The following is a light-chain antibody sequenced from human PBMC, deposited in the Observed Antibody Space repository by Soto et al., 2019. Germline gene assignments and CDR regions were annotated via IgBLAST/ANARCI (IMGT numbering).Light chain of an antibody. V-gene: IGKV3-20*01. CDR3: QQYGASPRT. CDR2: AAS. Sequence: EIVLTQSPGTLSLSPGERATLSCSASQSVSSNYLAWYQQKPGQAPRLLIYAASNRATGIPDRFSGSGSGTVFTLTISGLEPEDSAVFYCQQYGASPRTFGQGTKVEIK. CDR1: QSVSSNY. J-gene: IGKJ1*01.